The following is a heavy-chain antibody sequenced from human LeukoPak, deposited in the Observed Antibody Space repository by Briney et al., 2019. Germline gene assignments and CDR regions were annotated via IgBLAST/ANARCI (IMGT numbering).Heavy chain of an antibody. Sequence: SVKVSCKASGGTFSSYAISWVRQAPGQGLEWMGGIIPIFGTANYAQKFQGRVTITADESTSTAYMELSSLRSEDTAVYYCARAAYYDFWSGFLNWFDPWSQGTLVTVSS. CDR2: IIPIFGTA. J-gene: IGHJ5*02. D-gene: IGHD3-3*01. CDR1: GGTFSSYA. V-gene: IGHV1-69*01. CDR3: ARAAYYDFWSGFLNWFDP.